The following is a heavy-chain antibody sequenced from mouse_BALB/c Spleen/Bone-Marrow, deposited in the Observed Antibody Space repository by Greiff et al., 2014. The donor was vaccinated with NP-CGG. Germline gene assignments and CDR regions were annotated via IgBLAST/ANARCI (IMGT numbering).Heavy chain of an antibody. CDR2: IWAGGST. Sequence: VKLVESGPGLGAPSQSLSITCTVSGFSLTTYGVHWVRQPPGKGLEWLGEIWAGGSTHYNAALMSRLSISKDNSNNQVFLKMNSLQTDDTAMYYCARDKGNGNSLYYSRDYWGQGISVTVSS. CDR3: ARDKGNGNSLYYSRDY. D-gene: IGHD2-1*01. CDR1: GFSLTTYG. V-gene: IGHV2-9*02. J-gene: IGHJ4*01.